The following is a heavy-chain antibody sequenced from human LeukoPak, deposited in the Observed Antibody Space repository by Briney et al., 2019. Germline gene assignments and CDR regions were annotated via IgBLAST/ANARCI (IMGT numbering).Heavy chain of an antibody. J-gene: IGHJ5*02. CDR1: GGSISSGGYS. V-gene: IGHV4-30-2*01. CDR3: ARGLGCSGGSCYSNSNWFDP. Sequence: PSETLSLTCAVSGGSISSGGYSWRWIRQPPGKGLEWIGYIYHSGSTYYNPSLKSRVTISVDRSKNQFSLKLSSVTAADTAVYYCARGLGCSGGSCYSNSNWFDPWGQGTLVTVSS. CDR2: IYHSGST. D-gene: IGHD2-15*01.